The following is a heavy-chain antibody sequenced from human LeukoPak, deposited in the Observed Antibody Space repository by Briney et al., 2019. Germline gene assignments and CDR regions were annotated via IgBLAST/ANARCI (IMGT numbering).Heavy chain of an antibody. D-gene: IGHD2-2*02. J-gene: IGHJ4*02. V-gene: IGHV1-2*02. CDR1: GYTFTGYY. CDR2: INPNSGGT. Sequence: ASVKVSCKASGYTFTGYYMHWVRQAPGQGLEWMGWINPNSGGTNYAQKFQGRVTMTRDTSISTAYMELSRLRSDDTAVYYCASRRDCSSTSCYISGDWGQGTLVTVSS. CDR3: ASRRDCSSTSCYISGD.